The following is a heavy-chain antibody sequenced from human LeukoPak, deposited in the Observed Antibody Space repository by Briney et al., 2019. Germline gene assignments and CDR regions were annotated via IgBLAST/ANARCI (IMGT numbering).Heavy chain of an antibody. J-gene: IGHJ6*02. V-gene: IGHV3-30*04. Sequence: GGSLRLSCAASGFTFSTHAMHWVRQAPGKGLEWVAVISYDGSNKSFADSVKGRFTISRDNSKNTRYLQMNSLRAGETAVYYCARGGITLFRGGDYYYGMDVWGQGTTVTVSS. D-gene: IGHD3-10*01. CDR3: ARGGITLFRGGDYYYGMDV. CDR2: ISYDGSNK. CDR1: GFTFSTHA.